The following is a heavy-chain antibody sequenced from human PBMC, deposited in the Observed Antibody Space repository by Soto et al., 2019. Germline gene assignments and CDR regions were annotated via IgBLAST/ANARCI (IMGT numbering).Heavy chain of an antibody. CDR3: ARDNHYDFWNPGAPDGMDV. CDR1: GYTFTSYG. J-gene: IGHJ6*02. CDR2: ISAYNGNT. D-gene: IGHD3-3*01. V-gene: IGHV1-18*01. Sequence: QVQLVQSGAEVKKPGASVKVSCKASGYTFTSYGISWVRQAPGQGLEWMGWISAYNGNTNYAQKLQGRVTMTTDTSTCTAYMELRSLRSDDTAVYYCARDNHYDFWNPGAPDGMDVWGQGTTVTVSS.